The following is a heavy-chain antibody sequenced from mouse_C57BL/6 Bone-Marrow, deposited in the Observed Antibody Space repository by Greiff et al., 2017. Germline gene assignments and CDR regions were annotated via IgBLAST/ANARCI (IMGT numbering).Heavy chain of an antibody. CDR1: GYAFSSYW. CDR3: ARWDYGSSYAY. Sequence: QVQLQQSGAELVKPGASVKISCKASGYAFSSYWLNWVKQRPGKGLEWIGQIYPGDGDTNYNGKFKGKATLTADKSSSTAYMQLSSLTSEDSAVYFCARWDYGSSYAYWGQGTTLTVSS. D-gene: IGHD1-1*01. CDR2: IYPGDGDT. J-gene: IGHJ2*01. V-gene: IGHV1-80*01.